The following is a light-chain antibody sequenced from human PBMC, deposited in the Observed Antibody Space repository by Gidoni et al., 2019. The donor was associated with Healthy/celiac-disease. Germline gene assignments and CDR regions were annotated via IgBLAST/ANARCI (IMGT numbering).Light chain of an antibody. CDR1: NIGSKS. CDR2: YDS. J-gene: IGLJ1*01. CDR3: QVWDSSSAQRDV. Sequence: SYVLTQPPSVSVAPGKTARITCGGNNIGSKSVHWYQQKPGQAPVLVIYYDSDRPSGIPERFSGSNSGNTATLTISRVEAGDEADYYCQVWDSSSAQRDVFGTGTKVTVL. V-gene: IGLV3-21*04.